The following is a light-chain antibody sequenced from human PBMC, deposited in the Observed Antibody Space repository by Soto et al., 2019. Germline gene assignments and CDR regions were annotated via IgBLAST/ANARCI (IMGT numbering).Light chain of an antibody. CDR3: QQSYGTPRT. CDR2: AAS. Sequence: IQMPQSPSSLSASVGDRVTITCRASQSISSYLNWYQQKPGKAPKLLIYAASSLQSGVPSRFGGSGSGTDFTLTISSMQPEDFATYYCQQSYGTPRTFGQGTKLEIK. CDR1: QSISSY. J-gene: IGKJ2*01. V-gene: IGKV1-39*01.